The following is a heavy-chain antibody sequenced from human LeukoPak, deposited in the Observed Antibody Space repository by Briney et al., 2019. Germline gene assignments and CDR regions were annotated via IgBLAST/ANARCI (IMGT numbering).Heavy chain of an antibody. D-gene: IGHD3-3*01. V-gene: IGHV4-39*07. Sequence: SETLSLTCTVSGGSISSSSYYWGWIRQPPGKGLEWIGSIYYSGSTNYNPSLKSRVTISVDTSKNQFSLKLSSVTAADTAVYYCARAGVITIFGVVCKTYNWFDPWGQGTLVTVSS. J-gene: IGHJ5*02. CDR2: IYYSGST. CDR3: ARAGVITIFGVVCKTYNWFDP. CDR1: GGSISSSSYY.